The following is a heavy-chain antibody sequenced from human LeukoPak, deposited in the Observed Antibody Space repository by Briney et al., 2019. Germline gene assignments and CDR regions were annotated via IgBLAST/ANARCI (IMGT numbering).Heavy chain of an antibody. J-gene: IGHJ4*02. CDR3: ARVVYSTGYFDY. CDR2: LSYDGNHE. V-gene: IGHV3-30*03. Sequence: QPGRSLRLSCAASGFTFSTYGMHWVRQAPGKGLEWVAILSYDGNHEYYADSVKGRFTISRDKSKNTLYLQMNSLRAEDTAVYYCARVVYSTGYFDYWGQGTLVTVSS. D-gene: IGHD6-19*01. CDR1: GFTFSTYG.